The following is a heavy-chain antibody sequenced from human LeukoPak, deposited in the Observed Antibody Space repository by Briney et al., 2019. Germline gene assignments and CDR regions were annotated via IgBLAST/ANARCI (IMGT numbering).Heavy chain of an antibody. CDR3: AREDVNIAVAASGPFDI. Sequence: PGGSLRLFCAASGFTFSSYWMHWVRQAPGKGLVWVSRIISDGSRTGYADSVKGRFTISRDNAKNKLYLQMNSLRAEDTAVYYCAREDVNIAVAASGPFDIWGQGTMVTVSS. V-gene: IGHV3-74*01. CDR1: GFTFSSYW. CDR2: IISDGSRT. D-gene: IGHD6-19*01. J-gene: IGHJ3*02.